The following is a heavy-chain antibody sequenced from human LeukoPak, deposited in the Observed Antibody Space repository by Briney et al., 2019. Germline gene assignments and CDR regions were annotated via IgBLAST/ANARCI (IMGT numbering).Heavy chain of an antibody. J-gene: IGHJ3*02. CDR2: ISNNGGDT. CDR3: ARDLKGPVNDVFDM. CDR1: GFTFSSYA. V-gene: IGHV3-64*04. D-gene: IGHD4-23*01. Sequence: GGSLRLSCSASGFTFSSYAMHWVRQAPGKGLEYVSAISNNGGDTYYADSVKGRFTISRDNSKNTLYLQMNSLSAEDTAVYYCARDLKGPVNDVFDMWGQGTMVTVSS.